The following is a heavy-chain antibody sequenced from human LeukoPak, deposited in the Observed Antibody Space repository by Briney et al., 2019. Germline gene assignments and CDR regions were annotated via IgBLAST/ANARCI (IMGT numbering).Heavy chain of an antibody. V-gene: IGHV3-23*01. CDR1: GFTFTSYA. D-gene: IGHD2-15*01. CDR2: ISGSGDST. Sequence: GGSLRLSCAASGFTFTSYAMSWVRQAPGKGLEWVSVISGSGDSTYYADSVKGRFTISRDTSKNTLYLQMNSLRAEDTAVYYCAKVVGAPGLWGQGTLVTVSS. J-gene: IGHJ4*02. CDR3: AKVVGAPGL.